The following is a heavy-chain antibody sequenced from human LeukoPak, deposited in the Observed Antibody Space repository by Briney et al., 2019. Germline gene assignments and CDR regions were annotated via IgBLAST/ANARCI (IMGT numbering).Heavy chain of an antibody. CDR3: ARVFYSNYVSH. CDR2: INHSGST. CDR1: GGSFSGYY. D-gene: IGHD4-11*01. V-gene: IGHV4-34*01. Sequence: PSETLSLTCAVYGGSFSGYYWSWIRQPPGKGLEWTGEINHSGSTNYNPSLKSRVTISVDTSKNQFSLKLSSVTAADTAVYYCARVFYSNYVSHWGQGTLVTVSS. J-gene: IGHJ4*02.